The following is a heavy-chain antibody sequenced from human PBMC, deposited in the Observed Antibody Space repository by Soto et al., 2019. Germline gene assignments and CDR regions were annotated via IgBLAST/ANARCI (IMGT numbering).Heavy chain of an antibody. V-gene: IGHV4-4*02. CDR2: IHHDGKI. CDR1: GASINKDDW. CDR3: ARDHRYGHNWAIDY. J-gene: IGHJ4*02. Sequence: SETLSLTCAVSGASINKDDWWNWVRQSPGEGLEWIGEIHHDGKIIYNPSLTSRATISMDKSRNQFSLNLISVTAADTAVYYCARDHRYGHNWAIDYWGQGDQVTVSS. D-gene: IGHD3-16*02.